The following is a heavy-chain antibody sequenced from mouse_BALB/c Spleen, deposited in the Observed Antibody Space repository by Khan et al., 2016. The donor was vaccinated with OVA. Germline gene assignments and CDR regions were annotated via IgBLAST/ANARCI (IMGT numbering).Heavy chain of an antibody. CDR2: IWSDGST. Sequence: VQLQESGPDLVAPSQSLSITCTVSGFSLTSYAIHWVRQPPGKGLEWLVVIWSDGSTTYNSALKSRLSISKDNSKSQVFLKINSLQTDDTAMYCCARHQFPLSMDSWGQGTSVTVAS. V-gene: IGHV2-6-2*01. CDR1: GFSLTSYA. CDR3: ARHQFPLSMDS. J-gene: IGHJ4*01.